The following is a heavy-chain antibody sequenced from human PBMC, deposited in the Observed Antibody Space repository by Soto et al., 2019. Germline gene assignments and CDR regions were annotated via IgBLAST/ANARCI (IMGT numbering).Heavy chain of an antibody. V-gene: IGHV3-66*01. J-gene: IGHJ4*02. CDR1: GFTVSSNY. CDR2: IHNDGRT. Sequence: PGGSLRLSCAASGFTVSSNYMSWFRQAPGKGLEWVSVIHNDGRTNYADSVKGRFTISRDNSKNTLYLQMNSLRAEDTAVYYCARDGVTFGGLVVHFDYWGQGTLVTVSS. D-gene: IGHD3-16*02. CDR3: ARDGVTFGGLVVHFDY.